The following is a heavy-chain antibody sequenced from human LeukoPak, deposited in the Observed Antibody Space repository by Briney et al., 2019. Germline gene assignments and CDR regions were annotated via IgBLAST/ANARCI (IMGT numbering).Heavy chain of an antibody. D-gene: IGHD6-19*01. V-gene: IGHV3-21*01. CDR2: ISPNSVDK. CDR3: AREGQWQDFDY. CDR1: GFTVSTYS. Sequence: PGGSLRLSCAASGFTVSTYSMNWVRQTPGKGLEWVSSISPNSVDKYHADSVKGRFTISRDNAKNSLYLQMNSLRAEDTALYYWAREGQWQDFDYWGQGTLVTVSS. J-gene: IGHJ4*02.